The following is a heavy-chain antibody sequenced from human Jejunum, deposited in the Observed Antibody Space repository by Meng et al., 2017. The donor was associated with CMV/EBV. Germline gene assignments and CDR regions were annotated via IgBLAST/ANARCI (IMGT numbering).Heavy chain of an antibody. Sequence: SNYLMHGVRQAPGKGLVWVARIDSDESNTSDESKTRYADSVKGRFTISRDNAKNTLYLQMNSLRDDDTAVYYCARSTSSQTDYWGWGQGTLVTVSS. J-gene: IGHJ4*02. CDR3: ARSTSSQTDYWG. D-gene: IGHD6-6*01. V-gene: IGHV3-74*01. CDR2: IDSDESNT. CDR1: SNYL.